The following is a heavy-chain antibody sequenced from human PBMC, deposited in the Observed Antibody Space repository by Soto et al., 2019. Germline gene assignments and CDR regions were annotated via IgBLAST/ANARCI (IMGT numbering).Heavy chain of an antibody. V-gene: IGHV3-48*04. J-gene: IGHJ4*02. Sequence: GGSLRLSCVASGFTFSDYSMVWVRQSPGKGLEWISYIFVTSTIIYYADSVKGRFTVSRDNAQNSLSLQMNSLRVEDTGIYYCARDKDWVFDNWRQGTLVTVSS. D-gene: IGHD3-9*01. CDR2: IFVTSTII. CDR1: GFTFSDYS. CDR3: ARDKDWVFDN.